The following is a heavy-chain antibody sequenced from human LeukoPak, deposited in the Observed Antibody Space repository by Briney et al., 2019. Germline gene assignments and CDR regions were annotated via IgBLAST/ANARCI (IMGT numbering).Heavy chain of an antibody. CDR2: IYYSGST. D-gene: IGHD3-9*01. CDR3: ARGGYFDWLFPGGFDY. J-gene: IGHJ4*02. Sequence: PSETLSLTCTVSGGSLSSSSSYWGWIRQPPGKGLEWIGSIYYSGSTYYNPSLKSRVTISVDTSKNQFSLKLSSVTAADTAVYYCARGGYFDWLFPGGFDYWGQGTLVTVSS. CDR1: GGSLSSSSSY. V-gene: IGHV4-39*01.